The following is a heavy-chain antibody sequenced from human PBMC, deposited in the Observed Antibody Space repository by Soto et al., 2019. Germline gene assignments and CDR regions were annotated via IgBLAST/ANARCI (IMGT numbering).Heavy chain of an antibody. CDR2: IIPLFGTP. CDR1: GGSFTTLA. V-gene: IGHV1-69*19. J-gene: IGHJ4*02. Sequence: QVQLVQSGAEVRKAGSSVRVSCKVSGGSFTTLAFSWVRQAPGQGLEWMGRIIPLFGTPNYAQRFQGRVAIFADEFTNTTYMELSSLTSEDPAVYYCAAGIGITFGGVTREFDYWGQGTLVTVSS. CDR3: AAGIGITFGGVTREFDY. D-gene: IGHD3-16*01.